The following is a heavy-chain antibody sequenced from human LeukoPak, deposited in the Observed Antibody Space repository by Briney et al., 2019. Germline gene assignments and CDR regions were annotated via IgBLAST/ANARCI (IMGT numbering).Heavy chain of an antibody. CDR3: ARSISTGGFRLDY. V-gene: IGHV6-1*01. J-gene: IGHJ4*02. CDR1: GYSVSSNSAA. CDR2: TYYRSKWYF. Sequence: SQTLSLTCAIAGYSVSSNSAAWNWIRQPPSRGLEWLGRTYYRSKWYFDYAVAVEGRITINPDTSKNQFSLHLNSLTPEDTAVYYCARSISTGGFRLDYWGQGTLVTVSS. D-gene: IGHD2-2*01.